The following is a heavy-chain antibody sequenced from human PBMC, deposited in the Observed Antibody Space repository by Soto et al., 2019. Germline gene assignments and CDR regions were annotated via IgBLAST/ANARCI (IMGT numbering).Heavy chain of an antibody. Sequence: LRLSCTASGLPHSSFAMMWVRQAPGKGLECVSGIYGSGRGIEYADSVKGRFTISRDNSKNTVYLQMTDLRADDTAVYYCAKDAVYNDGLWLMDHWCQGTQVTVSS. CDR3: AKDAVYNDGLWLMDH. V-gene: IGHV3-23*05. CDR2: IYGSGRGI. D-gene: IGHD2-21*01. CDR1: GLPHSSFA. J-gene: IGHJ4*02.